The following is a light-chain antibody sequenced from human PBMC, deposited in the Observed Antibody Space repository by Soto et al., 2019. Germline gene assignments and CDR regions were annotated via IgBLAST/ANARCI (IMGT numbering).Light chain of an antibody. CDR2: EAS. CDR1: QTSATY. V-gene: IGKV1-39*01. J-gene: IGKJ1*01. CDR3: QQTYTNPQT. Sequence: DIQMTQSPSSLSASVGDRVTITCRASQTSATYINWYQQKSGSAPRLLIYEASGLQSGVPSRFSGSGSGTHFVLTISNFQPEDSATYFCQQTYTNPQTFGQGTNVEIK.